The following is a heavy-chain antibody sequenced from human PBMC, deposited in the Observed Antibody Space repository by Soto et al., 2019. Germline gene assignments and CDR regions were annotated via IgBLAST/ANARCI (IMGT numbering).Heavy chain of an antibody. J-gene: IGHJ5*02. Sequence: GVGWIRQPPGKALEWLALIYWDDDKRYSPSLKSRLTITKDTSKNQVVLTMNNMDPVDTATYYCAQAYYDILTGYLVRFDRWGQGTLV. CDR2: IYWDDDK. CDR1: G. CDR3: AQAYYDILTGYLVRFDR. V-gene: IGHV2-5*02. D-gene: IGHD3-9*01.